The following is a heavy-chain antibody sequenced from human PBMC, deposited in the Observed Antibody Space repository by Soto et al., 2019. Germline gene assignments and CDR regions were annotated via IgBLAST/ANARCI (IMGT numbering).Heavy chain of an antibody. CDR3: ASHPNFPDY. V-gene: IGHV4-39*01. CDR2: IYYTGNT. J-gene: IGHJ4*02. CDR1: GGSITSSSYH. Sequence: SETLSLTCTVSGGSITSSSYHWGWIRQPPGRGLEWIGTIYYTGNTYYNPSLKSRVTISIDTSNNQFFLQLTSVTAADTAVYYCASHPNFPDYWGQGALVTVSS.